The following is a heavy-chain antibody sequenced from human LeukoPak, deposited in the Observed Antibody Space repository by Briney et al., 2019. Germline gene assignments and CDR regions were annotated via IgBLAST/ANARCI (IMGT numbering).Heavy chain of an antibody. CDR3: ARGPRGGSYEIDY. J-gene: IGHJ4*02. Sequence: ASVKVSCTASGYTFTGYYMHWVRQAPGQGLEWMGWINPNSGGTNYAQKFQGRVTMTRDTSISTAYMELSRLRSDDTAVYYCARGPRGGSYEIDYWGQGTLVTVSS. V-gene: IGHV1-2*02. D-gene: IGHD1-26*01. CDR1: GYTFTGYY. CDR2: INPNSGGT.